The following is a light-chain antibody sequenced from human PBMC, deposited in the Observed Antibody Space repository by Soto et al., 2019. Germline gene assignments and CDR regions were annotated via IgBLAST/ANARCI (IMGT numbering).Light chain of an antibody. CDR2: GNS. CDR3: QSYDSSLSGWV. CDR1: NSNIGAGYD. J-gene: IGLJ3*02. Sequence: VVTQPPSVSGAPGQRVTISCTGYNSNIGAGYDVHWYQQLPGTAPKLLIYGNSNRPSGVPDRFSASKSGTSASLAITGLQAEDEADYYCQSYDSSLSGWVFGGGTKVTVL. V-gene: IGLV1-40*01.